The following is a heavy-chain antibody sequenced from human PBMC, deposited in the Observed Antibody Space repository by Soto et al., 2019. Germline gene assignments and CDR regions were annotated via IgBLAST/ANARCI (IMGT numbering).Heavy chain of an antibody. CDR2: ISGSGGST. CDR1: GFTFSSYA. J-gene: IGHJ3*02. Sequence: EVQLLESGGGLVQPGGSLRLSCAASGFTFSSYAMSWVRQAPGKGLEWVSAISGSGGSTYYADSVKGRFTISRDNSKNTLYLQMNSLRAEDTAVYYCARRRVLLWFGESMGAFDIWGQGTMVTVSS. CDR3: ARRRVLLWFGESMGAFDI. D-gene: IGHD3-10*01. V-gene: IGHV3-23*01.